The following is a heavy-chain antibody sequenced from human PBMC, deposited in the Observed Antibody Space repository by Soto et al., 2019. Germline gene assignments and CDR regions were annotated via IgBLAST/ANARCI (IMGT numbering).Heavy chain of an antibody. D-gene: IGHD3-22*01. J-gene: IGHJ4*02. V-gene: IGHV4-61*01. Sequence: ETLSLTCTVSGGSVSSGSYYWSWIRQPPGKGLEWIGYIYYSGSTNYNPSLKSRVTISVDTSKNQFSLKLSSVTAADTAVYYCARDYYDSSGYPPGFDYWGQGTLVTVSS. CDR1: GGSVSSGSYY. CDR2: IYYSGST. CDR3: ARDYYDSSGYPPGFDY.